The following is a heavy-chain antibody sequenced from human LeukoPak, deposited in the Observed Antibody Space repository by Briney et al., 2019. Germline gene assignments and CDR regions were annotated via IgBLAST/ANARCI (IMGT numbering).Heavy chain of an antibody. CDR1: GFTFSSYA. Sequence: GRSLRLSCAASGFTFSSYAMHWVRQAPGKGLEWVAVISYDGSNKYYADSVKGRFTISRDNSKNTLYLQMNSLRAEDTAVYYCARVSDILTGYYYFDYWGQGTLVTVSS. CDR3: ARVSDILTGYYYFDY. J-gene: IGHJ4*02. D-gene: IGHD3-9*01. V-gene: IGHV3-30-3*01. CDR2: ISYDGSNK.